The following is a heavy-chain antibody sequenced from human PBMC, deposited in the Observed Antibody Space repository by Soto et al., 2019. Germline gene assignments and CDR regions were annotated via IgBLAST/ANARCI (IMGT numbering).Heavy chain of an antibody. CDR1: GFTFSSYA. CDR2: ISYDGSNK. Sequence: GGSLRLSCAASGFTFSSYAMHWVRQAPGKGLEWVAVISYDGSNKYYADSVKGRFTISRDNSKNTLYLQMNSLRAEDTAVYYCARDPPYGSGSYYRIPNWFDPWGQGTLVTVSS. J-gene: IGHJ5*02. CDR3: ARDPPYGSGSYYRIPNWFDP. D-gene: IGHD3-10*01. V-gene: IGHV3-30-3*01.